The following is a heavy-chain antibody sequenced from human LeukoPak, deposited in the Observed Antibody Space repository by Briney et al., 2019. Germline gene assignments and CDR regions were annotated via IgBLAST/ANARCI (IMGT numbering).Heavy chain of an antibody. J-gene: IGHJ4*02. D-gene: IGHD4-17*01. Sequence: SETLSLTCTVSGGSISSYYWSWIRQPAGKGLEWIGRIYTSGSTNYNPSLKSRVTMSVDTSKNQFSLKLSSVTAADTAVYYRASSTTVTTAVDYWGQGTLVTVSS. CDR1: GGSISSYY. CDR3: ASSTTVTTAVDY. CDR2: IYTSGST. V-gene: IGHV4-4*07.